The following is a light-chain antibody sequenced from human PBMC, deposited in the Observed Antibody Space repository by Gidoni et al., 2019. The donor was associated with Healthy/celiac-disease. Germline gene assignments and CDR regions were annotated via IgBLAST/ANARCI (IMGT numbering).Light chain of an antibody. CDR3: QHYDNLPS. CDR2: DAS. V-gene: IGKV1-33*01. J-gene: IGKJ2*01. CDR1: QDISNY. Sequence: DIQMTQSPSSLSASVGDRVTITCQASQDISNYLNWYQQKPGKAPKLLIYDASNLETGVPSRFSGSGSGTDFTFTISSLQPEDIASYYFQHYDNLPSFGQGTKLEIK.